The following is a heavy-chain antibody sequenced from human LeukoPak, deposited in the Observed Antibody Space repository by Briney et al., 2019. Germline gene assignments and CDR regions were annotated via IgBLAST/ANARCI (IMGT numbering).Heavy chain of an antibody. J-gene: IGHJ4*02. CDR2: INPSGGST. CDR3: ARDPYEGAYYYGSGSYSSFDY. D-gene: IGHD3-10*01. CDR1: GYTFTSYY. V-gene: IGHV1-46*03. Sequence: ASVKVTCKASGYTFTSYYMHWVRQAPGQGLEWMGIINPSGGSTSYAQKFQGRVTMTRDTSTSTVYMELSSLRSEDTAVYYCARDPYEGAYYYGSGSYSSFDYWGQGTLVTVSS.